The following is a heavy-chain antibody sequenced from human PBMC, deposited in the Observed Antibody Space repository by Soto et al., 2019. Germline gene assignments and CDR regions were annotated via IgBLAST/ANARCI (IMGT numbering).Heavy chain of an antibody. CDR3: ARGFGEQLAYYYGMDV. CDR1: GGSISSYY. J-gene: IGHJ6*02. CDR2: IYYSGST. Sequence: SETLSLTCTVSGGSISSYYWSWIRQHPGKGLEWIGYIYYSGSTYYNPSLKSRVTISVDTSKNQFSLKLSSVTAADTAVYYCARGFGEQLAYYYGMDVWSQGTTVTVSS. D-gene: IGHD3-10*01. V-gene: IGHV4-59*06.